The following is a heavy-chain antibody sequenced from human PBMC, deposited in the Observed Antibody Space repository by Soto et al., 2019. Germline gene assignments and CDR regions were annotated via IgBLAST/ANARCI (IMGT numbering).Heavy chain of an antibody. CDR1: GDSISSHDW. CDR2: IHHSGGT. Sequence: QVHLQESGPGLVTPSGTLSLTCTVSGDSISSHDWWSWVRQPPGKSMEWIGEIHHSGGTNYKPSLRSRLTISVANSKNHFSVKLSSVTAADTDIYYCVQNGYYSLESWGQGTPVPGSS. D-gene: IGHD3-3*01. CDR3: VQNGYYSLES. J-gene: IGHJ4*02. V-gene: IGHV4-4*02.